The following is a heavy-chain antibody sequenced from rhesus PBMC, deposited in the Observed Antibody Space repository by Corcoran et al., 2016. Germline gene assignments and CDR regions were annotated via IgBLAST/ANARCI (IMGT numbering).Heavy chain of an antibody. D-gene: IGHD4-29*01. V-gene: IGHV4S18*01. CDR2: NYSNSEST. J-gene: IGHJ2*01. Sequence: QVQLQESGPGLVKPSETLSLTCAVSGGSISSSNWWSWIRQHPGKGLEWIGVNYSNSESTNYNHSHKSRVTISKDTSKNQFSLKLSSVTAADTAVYYCARDPGGSSYFDYWGPGTPITISS. CDR1: GGSISSSNW. CDR3: ARDPGGSSYFDY.